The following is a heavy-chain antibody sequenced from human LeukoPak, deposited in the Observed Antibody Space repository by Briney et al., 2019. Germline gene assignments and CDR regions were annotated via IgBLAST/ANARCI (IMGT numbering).Heavy chain of an antibody. CDR1: GGSISSSSFY. J-gene: IGHJ4*02. V-gene: IGHV4-39*07. CDR2: IYYSGST. Sequence: SETLSLTCTVSGGSISSSSFYWGWIRQPPGEGLEWIGSIYYSGSTYYNPSLKSRVTISVDTSKNQFSLKLSSVTAADTAVYYCARGPLGSSWDYWGQGTLVTVSS. CDR3: ARGPLGSSWDY. D-gene: IGHD6-13*01.